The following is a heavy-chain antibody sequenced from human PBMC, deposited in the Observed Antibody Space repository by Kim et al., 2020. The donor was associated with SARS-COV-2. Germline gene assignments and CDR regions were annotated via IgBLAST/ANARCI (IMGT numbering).Heavy chain of an antibody. D-gene: IGHD3-16*01. CDR3: AKASVEDGLGWFDA. J-gene: IGHJ5*02. CDR2: ISGGGDRT. Sequence: GGSLRLSCAASGFVFSSYTLGRVRQAPGKGLDWVSSISGGGDRTYYADAVKGRFTISRDNSKNTVYLQMNNLRAEETAVYYCAKASVEDGLGWFDAWGQGTQVTVSS. CDR1: GFVFSSYT. V-gene: IGHV3-23*01.